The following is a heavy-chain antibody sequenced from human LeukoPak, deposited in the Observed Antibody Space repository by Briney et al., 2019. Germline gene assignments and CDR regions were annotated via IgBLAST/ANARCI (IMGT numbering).Heavy chain of an antibody. D-gene: IGHD6-19*01. CDR3: ARESAVAGTLDY. V-gene: IGHV3-21*01. CDR1: GFTFSSYS. Sequence: GGSLRLSCAASGFTFSSYSMNWVRQAPGKGLEWVSSISSSSSSYIYYADSVKGRFTISRDNAKNSLYLQMNSLRAEDTAVYYCARESAVAGTLDYWGQGTLVTVSS. J-gene: IGHJ4*02. CDR2: ISSSSSSYI.